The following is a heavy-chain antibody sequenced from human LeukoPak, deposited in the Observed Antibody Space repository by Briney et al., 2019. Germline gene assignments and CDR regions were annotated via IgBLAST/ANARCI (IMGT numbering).Heavy chain of an antibody. J-gene: IGHJ4*02. CDR3: ARGLRGGVVPAAPPGY. CDR1: GYTFTGYY. CDR2: INPKSGGT. V-gene: IGHV1-2*02. D-gene: IGHD2-2*01. Sequence: ASVTVSCMASGYTFTGYYMHWVRQAPGKGVEWMGWINPKSGGTHYAQKLQGRVTMTRDTSIITAYMELSRLRSDDTAVYYCARGLRGGVVPAAPPGYWGQGTLVTVSS.